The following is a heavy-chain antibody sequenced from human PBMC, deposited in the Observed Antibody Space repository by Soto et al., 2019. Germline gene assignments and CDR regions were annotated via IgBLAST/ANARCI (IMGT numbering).Heavy chain of an antibody. Sequence: RGVSLRLSCAASGFTFSSYAMHWVRQAPGKGLEWVATIWYDGSNEYYRPSVKGRFTISRDNSNNSLHLHMNSLRAEDTAIYYCARDRAPVSDTLDTHAFAMWGQGTMVTVSS. CDR3: ARDRAPVSDTLDTHAFAM. J-gene: IGHJ3*02. V-gene: IGHV3-33*08. D-gene: IGHD2-2*02. CDR2: IWYDGSNE. CDR1: GFTFSSYA.